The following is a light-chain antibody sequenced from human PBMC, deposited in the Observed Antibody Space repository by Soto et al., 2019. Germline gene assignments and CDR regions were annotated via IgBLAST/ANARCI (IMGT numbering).Light chain of an antibody. CDR1: QSISSN. J-gene: IGKJ4*01. CDR2: GAS. CDR3: QQYNKWPIT. Sequence: EIVMTXXXGTLSVSPGEGATLSCRASQSISSNLAWFQQKPGQAPRLLIYGASTRATDVPARFSGSGSGTEFTLTISSLQSEDFAVYYCQQYNKWPITFGGGTKVEIK. V-gene: IGKV3-15*01.